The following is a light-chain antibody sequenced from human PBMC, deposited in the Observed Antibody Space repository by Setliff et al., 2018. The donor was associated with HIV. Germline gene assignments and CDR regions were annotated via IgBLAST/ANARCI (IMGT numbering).Light chain of an antibody. CDR1: SSDVGSYNR. V-gene: IGLV2-18*02. CDR3: SSYTSSNTWV. Sequence: SVLTQPPSVSGSPGQSVTISCTGTSSDVGSYNRVSWYQQPPGTAPKLIIYEDTYRPSGVPDRFSGSKSGNTASLTISGLQAEDEGDYYCSSYTSSNTWVFGGGTKVTVL. CDR2: EDT. J-gene: IGLJ3*02.